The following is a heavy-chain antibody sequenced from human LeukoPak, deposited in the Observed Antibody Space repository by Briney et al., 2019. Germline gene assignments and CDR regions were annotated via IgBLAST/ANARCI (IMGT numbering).Heavy chain of an antibody. CDR1: GFTFSSYA. J-gene: IGHJ4*02. V-gene: IGHV3-23*01. CDR3: AKDHVGANFY. D-gene: IGHD1-26*01. Sequence: GGSLGLSCAASGFTFSSYAMSWVRQAPGKGLEWVSAISGSGGSTYYADSVKGRFTISRDNSKNTLYLQMNSLRADDTAVYYCAKDHVGANFYWGQGTLVTVSS. CDR2: ISGSGGST.